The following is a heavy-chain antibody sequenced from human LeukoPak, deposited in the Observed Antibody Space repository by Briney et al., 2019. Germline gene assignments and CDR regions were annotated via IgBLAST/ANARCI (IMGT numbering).Heavy chain of an antibody. CDR2: IYYSGST. J-gene: IGHJ4*02. CDR3: ARVVVVVAATTEVDY. V-gene: IGHV4-59*08. D-gene: IGHD2-15*01. Sequence: PSETLSLTCTVSGGSISSYYWSWIRQPPGKGLEWIGYIYYSGSTNYNPSLKSRVTISVDTSKNQFSLKLSSVTAADTAVYYCARVVVVVAATTEVDYWGQGTLVTVSS. CDR1: GGSISSYY.